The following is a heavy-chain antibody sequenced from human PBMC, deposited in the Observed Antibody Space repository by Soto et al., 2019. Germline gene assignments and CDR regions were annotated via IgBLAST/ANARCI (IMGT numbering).Heavy chain of an antibody. V-gene: IGHV1-69*06. D-gene: IGHD3-10*01. CDR3: ARDKANPGYYYYGMDV. Sequence: GASVKVSCKASGGTFISYAISWVRQAPGQGLEWMGGIIPIFGTANCAQKFQGRVTITADKSTSTAYMELSSLRSEDTAVYYCARDKANPGYYYYGMDVWGQGTTVTVSS. CDR1: GGTFISYA. J-gene: IGHJ6*02. CDR2: IIPIFGTA.